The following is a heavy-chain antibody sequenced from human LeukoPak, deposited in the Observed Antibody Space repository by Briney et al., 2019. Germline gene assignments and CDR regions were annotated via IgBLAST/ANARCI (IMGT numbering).Heavy chain of an antibody. V-gene: IGHV1-18*04. Sequence: ASVKVSCKASGYTFTSYGISWVRQAPGQGLECMGWISAYNGNTNYAQKFQGRVTMTTDTSTSIAYMEVRSLRSDDTAVYYCARDRYYGSGSYWRYFDYWGQGTLVTVSS. D-gene: IGHD3-10*01. CDR2: ISAYNGNT. J-gene: IGHJ4*02. CDR1: GYTFTSYG. CDR3: ARDRYYGSGSYWRYFDY.